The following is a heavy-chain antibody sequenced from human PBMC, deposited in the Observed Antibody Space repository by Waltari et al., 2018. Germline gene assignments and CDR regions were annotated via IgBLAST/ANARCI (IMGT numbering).Heavy chain of an antibody. CDR3: ARKGSGRWFDP. CDR1: GYTFTSYA. V-gene: IGHV1-3*01. Sequence: QVQLVQSGAEVKKPGASVKVSCKASGYTFTSYAMHWVRQAPGQRLEWMGWINAGNGNTKYSRKFQGRVTITRDTSASTAYMELSSLRSEDTAVYYCARKGSGRWFDPWGQGTLVTVSS. J-gene: IGHJ5*02. D-gene: IGHD2-8*02. CDR2: INAGNGNT.